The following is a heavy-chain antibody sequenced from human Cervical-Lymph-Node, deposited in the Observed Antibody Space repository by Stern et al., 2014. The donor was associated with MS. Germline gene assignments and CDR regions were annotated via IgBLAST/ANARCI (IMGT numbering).Heavy chain of an antibody. Sequence: EVQLVESGAEVKKPGESLKISCKGSGYNFASYWIGWERQVPGKGLEWMGIIYPDDSDSRFTPSFQGQVPMSADNSIGTAYLQWSSLKASYTAFYFCARKGTYGLDYLGQGALVTVSS. CDR3: ARKGTYGLDY. J-gene: IGHJ4*02. CDR1: GYNFASYW. V-gene: IGHV5-51*01. D-gene: IGHD3-10*01. CDR2: IYPDDSDS.